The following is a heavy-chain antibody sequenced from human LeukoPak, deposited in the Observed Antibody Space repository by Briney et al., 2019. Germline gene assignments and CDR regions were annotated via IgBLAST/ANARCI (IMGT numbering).Heavy chain of an antibody. V-gene: IGHV3-21*01. Sequence: PGGSLRLSCAASGFTFSSYSMNWVRQAPGKGLEWVSSISSSSSYIYYADSVKGRFTISRDNAKNSLYLQMNSLRDEDTAVYYCARARDGSYDYWGQGTLVTVSS. D-gene: IGHD1-26*01. CDR1: GFTFSSYS. J-gene: IGHJ4*02. CDR3: ARARDGSYDY. CDR2: ISSSSSYI.